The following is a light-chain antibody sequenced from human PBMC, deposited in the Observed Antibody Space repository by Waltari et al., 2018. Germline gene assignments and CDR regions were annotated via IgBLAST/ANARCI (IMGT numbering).Light chain of an antibody. V-gene: IGLV3-21*02. J-gene: IGLJ2*01. Sequence: SYVLTQPPSFSVAPGGTATITCGGDNIGTERVHWYQQTPGRAPVLVVAAKTARPSGGPERFSGSKSENTATLTISRVEAGDQADYYCQVWDYNSNHVLFGGGTKVTVL. CDR2: AKT. CDR3: QVWDYNSNHVL. CDR1: NIGTER.